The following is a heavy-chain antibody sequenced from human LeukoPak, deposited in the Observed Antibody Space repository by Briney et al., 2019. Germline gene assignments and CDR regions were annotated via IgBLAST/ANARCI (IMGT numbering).Heavy chain of an antibody. V-gene: IGHV4-39*01. J-gene: IGHJ4*02. CDR3: ARQSGYPYGPIDY. CDR2: SYYSGSS. Sequence: SESLSLTCTVSGCSISSDHYYWVWLAQPPGQGLDWFVSSYYSGSSYYNPDLKSRVTISVDTSKNQFSLKLSSVTAADTAVYHCARQSGYPYGPIDYWGQGTLVTVSS. D-gene: IGHD5-18*01. CDR1: GCSISSDHYY.